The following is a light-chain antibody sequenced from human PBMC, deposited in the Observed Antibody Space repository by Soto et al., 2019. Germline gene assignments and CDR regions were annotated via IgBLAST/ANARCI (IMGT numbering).Light chain of an antibody. CDR2: DAS. V-gene: IGKV3-20*01. CDR3: HQYADSLLT. CDR1: QSVNIY. Sequence: EFVLTQSPGTLSLSPGERATLSCRASQSVNIYLAWYQQKPGQAPRLLIYDASSRATGIPDRFSGSGSGTDFTLTISSLEPEDFAVYYCHQYADSLLTFGGGTKVDIK. J-gene: IGKJ4*01.